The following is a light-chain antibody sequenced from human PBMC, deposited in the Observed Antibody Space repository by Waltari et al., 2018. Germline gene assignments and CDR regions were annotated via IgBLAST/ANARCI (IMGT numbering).Light chain of an antibody. J-gene: IGKJ2*01. V-gene: IGKV3D-15*01. CDR3: QHYNQWPLYT. Sequence: EIVMTQSPATPSVSPGETVTLYCRASENVNSNLAWYQHKPGQAPRLLLYGASTRAPGIPDRISGSGSGTEFTLTISSLQSEDFAVYYCQHYNQWPLYTFGQGTKLEIK. CDR1: ENVNSN. CDR2: GAS.